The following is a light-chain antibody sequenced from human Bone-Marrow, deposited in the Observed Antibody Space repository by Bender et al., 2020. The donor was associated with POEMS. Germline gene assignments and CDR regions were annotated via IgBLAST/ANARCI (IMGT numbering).Light chain of an antibody. Sequence: QSVLTQPPSVSGAPGQRVTISCTGSSSNTGSGYDINWYQHLPGTAPKLLIYGYNNRPSGVPDRFSGSKSGTSASLAITGLQAEDEGDYYCCSYAGRPWVFGGGTKLTVL. CDR3: CSYAGRPWV. CDR1: SSNTGSGYD. CDR2: GYN. J-gene: IGLJ3*02. V-gene: IGLV1-40*01.